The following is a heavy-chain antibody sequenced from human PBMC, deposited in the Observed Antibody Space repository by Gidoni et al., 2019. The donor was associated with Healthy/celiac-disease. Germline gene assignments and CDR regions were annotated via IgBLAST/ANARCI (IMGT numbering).Heavy chain of an antibody. D-gene: IGHD5-18*01. Sequence: QVQLVESGGGVVQPGRSLRLSCAASGFTFSSYGMHWVRQAPGKGLEWVAVIWYDGSNKYYADSVKGRFTISRDNSKNTLYLQMNSLRAEDTAVYYCARDGGVVGYSYGYVLGYFDYWGQGTLVTVSS. CDR2: IWYDGSNK. J-gene: IGHJ4*02. CDR1: GFTFSSYG. V-gene: IGHV3-33*01. CDR3: ARDGGVVGYSYGYVLGYFDY.